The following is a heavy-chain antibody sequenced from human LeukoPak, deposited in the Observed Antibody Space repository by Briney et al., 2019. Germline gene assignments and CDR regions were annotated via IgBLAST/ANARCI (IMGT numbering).Heavy chain of an antibody. V-gene: IGHV3-7*01. J-gene: IGHJ6*03. CDR3: AREGGYDILTGFYHYYYMDV. D-gene: IGHD3-9*01. Sequence: PGGSLRLSCAASGFTFSSYWMSWVRQAPGKGLEWVASINQDGSEKYYVDSVKGRFTTSRDNAKNSLYLQMNSLRAEDTAVYYCAREGGYDILTGFYHYYYMDVWGKGTTVTISS. CDR2: INQDGSEK. CDR1: GFTFSSYW.